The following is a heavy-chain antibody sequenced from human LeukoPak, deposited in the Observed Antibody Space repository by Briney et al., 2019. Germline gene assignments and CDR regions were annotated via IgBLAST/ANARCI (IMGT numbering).Heavy chain of an antibody. J-gene: IGHJ6*02. CDR3: ARDQYNWNGETYYYYYGMDV. CDR1: GDSVSSNSAA. CDR2: TYYRSKWYN. D-gene: IGHD1-20*01. Sequence: SQTLSLTCAISGDSVSSNSAAWNWIRQSPSRGLEWLGRTYYRSKWYNDYAVSVKSRITINPDTSKNQFSLQLNSVTPKDTAVYYCARDQYNWNGETYYYYYGMDVWGQGTTVTVSS. V-gene: IGHV6-1*01.